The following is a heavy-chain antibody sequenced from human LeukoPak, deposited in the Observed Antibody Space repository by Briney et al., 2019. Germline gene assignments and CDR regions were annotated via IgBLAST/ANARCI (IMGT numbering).Heavy chain of an antibody. J-gene: IGHJ6*02. CDR3: ARVFDPYCSSTSCYYYYYGMDV. CDR2: ISYDGSNK. CDR1: GFTFSSYA. Sequence: GGSLRLSCAGSGFTFSSYAMHWVRPAPGKGLEWVAVISYDGSNKYYADSVKGRFTISRDNSKNTLYLQMNSLRAEDTAVYYCARVFDPYCSSTSCYYYYYGMDVWGQGTTVTVSS. V-gene: IGHV3-30-3*01. D-gene: IGHD2-2*01.